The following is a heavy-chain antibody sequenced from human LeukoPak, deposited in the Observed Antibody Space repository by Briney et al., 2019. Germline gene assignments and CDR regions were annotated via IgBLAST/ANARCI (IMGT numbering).Heavy chain of an antibody. Sequence: GGSLRLSCAASGFTFSSYGMHWVRQAPGKGLEWVAVISYDGSNKYYADSVKGRFTISRDNSKNTLYLQMNSLRAEDTAVYYCAKDSHYYGSADYWGQGTLVTVSS. CDR3: AKDSHYYGSADY. CDR1: GFTFSSYG. V-gene: IGHV3-30*18. D-gene: IGHD3-10*01. CDR2: ISYDGSNK. J-gene: IGHJ4*02.